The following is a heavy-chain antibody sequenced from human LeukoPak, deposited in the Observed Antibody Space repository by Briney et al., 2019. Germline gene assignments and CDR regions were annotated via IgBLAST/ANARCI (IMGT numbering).Heavy chain of an antibody. CDR3: ARVRGSHGSRIFYY. CDR2: IYPRDGST. D-gene: IGHD1-26*01. CDR1: GYTFTSNY. Sequence: GASVKVSCKASGYTFTSNYIHWVRQAPGQGLEWMGMIYPRDGSTSYAQKFQGRVTMTRDTSTSTVYMELSSLRSEDTAVYYCARVRGSHGSRIFYYWGQGTLVTVSS. V-gene: IGHV1-46*01. J-gene: IGHJ4*02.